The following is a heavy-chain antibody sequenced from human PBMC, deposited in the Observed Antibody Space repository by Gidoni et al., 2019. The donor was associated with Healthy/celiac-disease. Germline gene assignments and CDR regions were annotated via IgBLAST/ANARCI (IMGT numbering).Heavy chain of an antibody. V-gene: IGHV3-49*03. J-gene: IGHJ4*02. D-gene: IGHD5-18*01. Sequence: EVQLVESGGGLVQPGRSLRLPCTASGFTFGDYAMSWFRQAPGKGLEWVGFIRSKAYGGTTEYAASVKGRFTISRDDSKSIAYLQMNSLKTEDTAVYYCTRYSYGLYFDYWGQGTLVTVSS. CDR2: IRSKAYGGTT. CDR3: TRYSYGLYFDY. CDR1: GFTFGDYA.